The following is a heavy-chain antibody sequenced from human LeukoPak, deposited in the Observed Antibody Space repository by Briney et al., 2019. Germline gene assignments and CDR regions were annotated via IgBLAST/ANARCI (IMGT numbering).Heavy chain of an antibody. D-gene: IGHD6-13*01. CDR3: ARDRRQLGAFDI. CDR2: IYSGGST. J-gene: IGHJ3*02. CDR1: GFTVSSSY. Sequence: GGSLRLSCAASGFTVSSSYMSWVRQAPGKGLEWVSVIYSGGSTYYADSVKGRFTISRDNSKNTLYLQMNSLRAEDTAVYYCARDRRQLGAFDIWGQGTMVTVSS. V-gene: IGHV3-66*01.